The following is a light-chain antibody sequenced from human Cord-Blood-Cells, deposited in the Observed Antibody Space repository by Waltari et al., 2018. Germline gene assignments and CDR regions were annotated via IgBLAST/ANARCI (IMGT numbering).Light chain of an antibody. J-gene: IGLJ3*02. CDR2: DVS. Sequence: QSALTHPAPVPGSPGQSIPIPCPGTSSDVGGYNYVSWYQQHPGKAPKLMIYDVSNRPSGVSNRFSGSKSGNTASLTISGLQAEDEADYYCSSYTSSSTNWVFGGGTKLTVL. CDR1: SSDVGGYNY. CDR3: SSYTSSSTNWV. V-gene: IGLV2-14*01.